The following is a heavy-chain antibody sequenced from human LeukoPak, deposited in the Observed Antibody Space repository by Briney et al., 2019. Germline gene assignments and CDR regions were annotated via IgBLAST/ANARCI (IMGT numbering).Heavy chain of an antibody. Sequence: GGSLRLSCAASGFTFRSFWMGWVRQAPGKGLAWVSEINPDGSHTNYADSVKGRFTISGDNAKNTLYLQMNSLRVEDTAVYYCTRGSNWSFDSWGQGTLATVSS. J-gene: IGHJ4*02. CDR1: GFTFRSFW. CDR3: TRGSNWSFDS. V-gene: IGHV3-74*01. CDR2: INPDGSHT. D-gene: IGHD5-24*01.